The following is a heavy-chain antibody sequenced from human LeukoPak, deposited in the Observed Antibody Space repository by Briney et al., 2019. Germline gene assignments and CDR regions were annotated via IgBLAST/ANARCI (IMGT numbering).Heavy chain of an antibody. CDR3: ARRKGGIFDY. CDR2: IYYSGST. J-gene: IGHJ4*02. CDR1: GGSISSYY. Sequence: KPSETLSLTCTVSGGSISSYYWSWIRQPPGKGLEWIGYIYYSGSTNYNPSLKSRVTIPVDTSKNQFSLKLSSVTAADTAVYYCARRKGGIFDYWGQGTLVTVSS. V-gene: IGHV4-59*08. D-gene: IGHD2-15*01.